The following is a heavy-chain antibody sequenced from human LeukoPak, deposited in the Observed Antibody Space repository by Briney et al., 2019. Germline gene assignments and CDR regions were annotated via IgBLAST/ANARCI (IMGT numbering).Heavy chain of an antibody. Sequence: SETLSLTCTVSGGSISSRSNYWGWIRQPPGKGLEWIGSLYYSGSTYYNPSLKSRVTISVDTSKNQFSLKLSSVTAADTAVYYCARGEINIAMVNYYYYYGMDVWGQGTTVTVSS. CDR2: LYYSGST. D-gene: IGHD5-18*01. CDR3: ARGEINIAMVNYYYYYGMDV. CDR1: GGSISSRSNY. V-gene: IGHV4-39*07. J-gene: IGHJ6*02.